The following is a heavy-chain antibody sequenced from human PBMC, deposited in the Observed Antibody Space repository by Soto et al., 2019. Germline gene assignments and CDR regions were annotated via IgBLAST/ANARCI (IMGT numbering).Heavy chain of an antibody. Sequence: QVQLVQSGAEEKKPGASVKVSCKASGYTFTTYAIHWVRQAPGQRLEWMGWINAGNGNTRYSQKFQGRVTITRDTSANXAYMELSSLRSEDTAVYYCARGRYCSGGTCYGMDVWGQGTTVTVSS. CDR3: ARGRYCSGGTCYGMDV. CDR2: INAGNGNT. D-gene: IGHD2-15*01. V-gene: IGHV1-3*05. CDR1: GYTFTTYA. J-gene: IGHJ6*02.